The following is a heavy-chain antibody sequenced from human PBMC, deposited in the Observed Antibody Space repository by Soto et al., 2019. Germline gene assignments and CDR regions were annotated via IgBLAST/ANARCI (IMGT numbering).Heavy chain of an antibody. V-gene: IGHV2-5*02. J-gene: IGHJ4*02. CDR3: PHRPYGYKYYFNY. CDR1: GFSLSTRGVG. D-gene: IGHD5-18*01. Sequence: QITLKESGPTLVKPTQILTLTCTFSGFSLSTRGVGVGWIRQPPGKALEWLALVYWDDDIWYSPSLKSRLTITTDTSKPQVVLTMTTMDPVATATYFCPHRPYGYKYYFNYWGQGTLVTVSS. CDR2: VYWDDDI.